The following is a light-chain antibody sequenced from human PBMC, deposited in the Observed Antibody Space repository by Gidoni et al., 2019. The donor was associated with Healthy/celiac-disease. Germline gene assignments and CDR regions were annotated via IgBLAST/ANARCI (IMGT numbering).Light chain of an antibody. Sequence: DIQMTQSPSSLSASVGDRVTITCRASQGISNYLAWYQQKTGKVPTLLIYAASTSQSGVPSRFSGSGSGTDFTLTISSLQPEDVATYYCQKYNSAPWTFGQGTKVEIK. CDR2: AAS. J-gene: IGKJ1*01. CDR1: QGISNY. V-gene: IGKV1-27*01. CDR3: QKYNSAPWT.